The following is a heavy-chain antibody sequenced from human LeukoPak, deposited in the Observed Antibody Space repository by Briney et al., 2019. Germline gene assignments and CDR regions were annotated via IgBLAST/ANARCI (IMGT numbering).Heavy chain of an antibody. CDR1: GYPLTELS. V-gene: IGHV1-24*01. CDR3: ATVSCSGGSCYLKGSWFDP. J-gene: IGHJ5*02. CDR2: FDPEDGET. Sequence: ASVKVSCKVSGYPLTELSMHWVRQAPGKGLEWMGGFDPEDGETIYAQKFQGRVTMTEDTSTDTAYMELSSLRSEDTAVYYCATVSCSGGSCYLKGSWFDPWGQGTLVTVSS. D-gene: IGHD2-15*01.